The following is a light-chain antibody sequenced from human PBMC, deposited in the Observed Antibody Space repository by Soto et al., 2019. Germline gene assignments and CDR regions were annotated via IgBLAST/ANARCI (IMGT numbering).Light chain of an antibody. Sequence: DIQMTQSPSSLSASVGDRVTITCRASQSITTYLNWYRQKPGKAPKLLIYAASSLQSGVPSRFSGSGSETEFTLSISSLQPEDFATYFCQQIYSAPLTFGGGTKVRSN. V-gene: IGKV1-39*01. CDR1: QSITTY. CDR3: QQIYSAPLT. J-gene: IGKJ4*01. CDR2: AAS.